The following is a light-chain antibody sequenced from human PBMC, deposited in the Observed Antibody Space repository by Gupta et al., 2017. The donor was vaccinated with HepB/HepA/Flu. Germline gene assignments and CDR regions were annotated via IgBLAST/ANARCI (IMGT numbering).Light chain of an antibody. Sequence: EIVMTQSPATLSGSPGERATLSCRASQSISGSLAWYQQKPGQAPGLLIYGASTGATDVPARFSGSGSGTEYTLTISSLQSEDFAIYYCQQYKDWPLTFGGGTKVEIK. CDR3: QQYKDWPLT. V-gene: IGKV3-15*01. CDR2: GAS. CDR1: QSISGS. J-gene: IGKJ4*01.